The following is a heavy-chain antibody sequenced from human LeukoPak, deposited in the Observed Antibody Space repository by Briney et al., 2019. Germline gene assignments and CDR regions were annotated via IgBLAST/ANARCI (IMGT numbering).Heavy chain of an antibody. CDR1: GGTFSSYT. CDR3: ARNYDSSGKGLDY. J-gene: IGHJ4*02. D-gene: IGHD3-22*01. Sequence: SVKVSCKASGGTFSSYTISWVRQAPGQGLEWMGRIIPTLGIANYAQKFQGRVTITADKSTSTAYMELSSLRSEDTAVYYCARNYDSSGKGLDYWGQGTLVTVSS. CDR2: IIPTLGIA. V-gene: IGHV1-69*02.